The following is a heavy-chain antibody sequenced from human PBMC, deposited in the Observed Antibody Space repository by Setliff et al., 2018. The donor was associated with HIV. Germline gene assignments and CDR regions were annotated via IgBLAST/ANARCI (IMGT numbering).Heavy chain of an antibody. CDR1: GYTFTSLD. CDR3: ARGAPGRSCSGGSCSYFDY. Sequence: ASVKVSCKASGYTFTSLDINWVRQATGQGPEWMGWLNPTSGNTGSAQRFQGRVTMTRNTSISIAYMELSNLRSEDTAVYYCARGAPGRSCSGGSCSYFDYWGQGTLVTAPQ. D-gene: IGHD2-15*01. J-gene: IGHJ4*02. V-gene: IGHV1-8*01. CDR2: LNPTSGNT.